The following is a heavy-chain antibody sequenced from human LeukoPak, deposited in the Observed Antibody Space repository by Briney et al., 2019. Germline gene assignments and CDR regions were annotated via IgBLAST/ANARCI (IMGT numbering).Heavy chain of an antibody. CDR1: GGTFSSYA. Sequence: SVKVSCKASGGTFSSYAISWVRQAPGQGLEWMGGIIPIFGTANYAQKFQGRVTITADKSTSTAYMELSSLRSEDTAVYYCARGRRNAMDAFDIWGQGTMVTVSS. CDR2: IIPIFGTA. J-gene: IGHJ3*02. CDR3: ARGRRNAMDAFDI. D-gene: IGHD1-1*01. V-gene: IGHV1-69*06.